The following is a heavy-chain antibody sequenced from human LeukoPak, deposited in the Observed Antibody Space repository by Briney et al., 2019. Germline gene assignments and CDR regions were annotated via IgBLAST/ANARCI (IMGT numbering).Heavy chain of an antibody. CDR3: ARVDWMIGAFDI. V-gene: IGHV3-48*02. J-gene: IGHJ3*02. D-gene: IGHD3-22*01. CDR2: ITSSSSTI. Sequence: QPGGSLRLSCAASGFTFSTYSMNWVRQAPGKGLEWVSYITSSSSTIYYADPVRGRFTISRDNAKNSLYLQMNSLRDEDTAVYYCARVDWMIGAFDIWGQGTMVTVSS. CDR1: GFTFSTYS.